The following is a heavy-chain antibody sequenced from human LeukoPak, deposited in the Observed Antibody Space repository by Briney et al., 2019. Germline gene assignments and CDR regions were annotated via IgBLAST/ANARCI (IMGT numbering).Heavy chain of an antibody. CDR2: IIPIFGTA. V-gene: IGHV1-69*05. CDR3: APDPTVKTDGDY. Sequence: ASVKVSCKASGGTFSSYAISWLRQAPGQGLDWMGRIIPIFGTANYAQKFQGRVTITTDESTSTAYMELSSLRSEDTAVYYCAPDPTVKTDGDYWGQGTLVTVSS. J-gene: IGHJ4*02. CDR1: GGTFSSYA. D-gene: IGHD4-17*01.